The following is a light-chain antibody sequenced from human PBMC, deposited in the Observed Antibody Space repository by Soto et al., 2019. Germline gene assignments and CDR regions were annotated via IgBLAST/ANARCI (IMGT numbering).Light chain of an antibody. J-gene: IGKJ1*01. Sequence: DIQMTPSPSSLSASVGDRVTITCRASQSISNYLNWYQQKPGKAPKLLMYAASSLQSGVPSRFSGCGYGRDVTLTISTVQHEDFATYYCQQSYSTPRTCGQGTKVEIK. CDR2: AAS. CDR3: QQSYSTPRT. V-gene: IGKV1-39*01. CDR1: QSISNY.